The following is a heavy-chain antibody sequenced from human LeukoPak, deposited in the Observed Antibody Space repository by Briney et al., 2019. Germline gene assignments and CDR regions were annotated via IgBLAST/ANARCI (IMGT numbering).Heavy chain of an antibody. CDR3: ARGAITMVRGVIITAFDY. Sequence: PSETLSLTCTVSGGSISSYYWSWIRQPPGKGLEWIGYIYYSGSTNYNPSLKSRVTISVDTSKNQFSLKLSSVTAAGTAVYYCARGAITMVRGVIITAFDYWGQGTLVTVSS. V-gene: IGHV4-59*01. CDR2: IYYSGST. CDR1: GGSISSYY. D-gene: IGHD3-10*01. J-gene: IGHJ4*02.